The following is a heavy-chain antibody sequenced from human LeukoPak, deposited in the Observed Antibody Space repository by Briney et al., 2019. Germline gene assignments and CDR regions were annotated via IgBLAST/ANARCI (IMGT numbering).Heavy chain of an antibody. D-gene: IGHD3-10*01. CDR3: AREYDYYYDY. CDR1: GYSISSGYY. V-gene: IGHV4-38-2*02. Sequence: SETLSLTCTVSGYSISSGYYWGWIRQPPGKGLEGIGSIYHSGSTYYNPSLKSRVTISVDTSKNQFALKLSSVTAADPAVYYCAREYDYYYDYWGQGTLVTVSA. J-gene: IGHJ4*02. CDR2: IYHSGST.